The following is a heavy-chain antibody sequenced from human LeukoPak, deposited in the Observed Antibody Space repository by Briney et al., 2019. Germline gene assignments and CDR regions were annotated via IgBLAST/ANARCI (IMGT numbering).Heavy chain of an antibody. V-gene: IGHV1-18*01. CDR3: ARDRPYSSSWSSFDY. J-gene: IGHJ4*02. CDR1: GYTFTSYD. Sequence: GASVKVSCKASGYTFTSYDISWVRQAPGQGLEWMGWISAYNGNTNYAQKLQGRVTMTTDTSTSTAYMELRSLRSDDTAVYYCARDRPYSSSWSSFDYWGQGTLVTVSS. D-gene: IGHD6-13*01. CDR2: ISAYNGNT.